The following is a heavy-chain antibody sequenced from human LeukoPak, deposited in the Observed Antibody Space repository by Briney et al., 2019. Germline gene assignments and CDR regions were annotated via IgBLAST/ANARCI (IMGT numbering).Heavy chain of an antibody. CDR2: IYYSGST. J-gene: IGHJ4*02. D-gene: IGHD2-2*01. CDR1: SVSINSFY. V-gene: IGHV4-59*01. Sequence: PSETLSLTPSVSSVSINSFYWLWLPPPPGRGRVGWGYIYYSGSTNYNPSLRGRVTIPVGTSKDQFSLKLSSVAATDTAVYYCVRSIAAARPRASDYWGQGTLVTVSS. CDR3: VRSIAAARPRASDY.